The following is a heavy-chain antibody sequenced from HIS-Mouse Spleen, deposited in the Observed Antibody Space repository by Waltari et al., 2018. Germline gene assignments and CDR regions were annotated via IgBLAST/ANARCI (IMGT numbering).Heavy chain of an antibody. D-gene: IGHD6-6*01. CDR3: ASSEITIAAPSYYFDY. Sequence: QVQLQESGPGLVKPSETLSLTCTVSGYSISSGSSLGWIRQPPGKGLEWIGSIHHSGRTYYNPSIKSRVTISVDTSKNQFSLKLSSVTAADTAVYYCASSEITIAAPSYYFDYWGQGTLVTVSS. CDR1: GYSISSGSS. CDR2: IHHSGRT. J-gene: IGHJ4*02. V-gene: IGHV4-38-2*02.